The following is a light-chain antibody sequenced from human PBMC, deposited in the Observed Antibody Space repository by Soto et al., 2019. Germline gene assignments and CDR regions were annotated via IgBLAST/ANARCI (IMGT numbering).Light chain of an antibody. Sequence: QSVLTQPASVSGSPGQSITISCSGTSSDIGSYDLVAWYQQFPGKSPKLIIYAVSDRPSGVSDRFSGSKSGISASLTISGLQTEDEADYYCISYTDRQSYLFGTGTKVTVL. V-gene: IGLV2-14*03. CDR2: AVS. CDR1: SSDIGSYDL. J-gene: IGLJ1*01. CDR3: ISYTDRQSYL.